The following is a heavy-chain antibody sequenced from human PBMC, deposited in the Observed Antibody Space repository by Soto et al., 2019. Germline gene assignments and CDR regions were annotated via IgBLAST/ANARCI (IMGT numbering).Heavy chain of an antibody. CDR2: ISGSGGST. CDR3: AKDGATYYDFWSGYFGH. CDR1: GFTFSSYA. V-gene: IGHV3-23*01. J-gene: IGHJ4*02. Sequence: EVQLLESGGGLVKPGGSLRLSCAASGFTFSSYAMSWVRQAPGKGLEWVSAISGSGGSTYYADSVKGRFTISRDNSKNTLYLQMNSLRAEDTAVYYCAKDGATYYDFWSGYFGHWGQGTLVTVSS. D-gene: IGHD3-3*01.